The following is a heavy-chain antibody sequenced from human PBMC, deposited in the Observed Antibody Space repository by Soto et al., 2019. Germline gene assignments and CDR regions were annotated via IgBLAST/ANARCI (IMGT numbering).Heavy chain of an antibody. CDR2: IKQDGSEK. V-gene: IGHV3-7*03. Sequence: GGSLRLSCAASGFTFSSYWMSWVRQAPGKGLEWVANIKQDGSEKYYGDSVKGRFTISRDNAKNSLYLQMNSLRAEDTALYYCARIPYSSSWYWFDPWGQGTLVTVSS. CDR3: ARIPYSSSWYWFDP. CDR1: GFTFSSYW. D-gene: IGHD6-13*01. J-gene: IGHJ5*02.